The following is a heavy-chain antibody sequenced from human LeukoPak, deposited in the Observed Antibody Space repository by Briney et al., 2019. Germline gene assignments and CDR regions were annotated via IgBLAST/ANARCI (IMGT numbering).Heavy chain of an antibody. CDR2: IYYSGST. J-gene: IGHJ4*02. Sequence: KPSETLSLTCTVSGGSIGSSSYYWGWIRQPPGKGLEWIGSIYYSGSTYYNPSLKSRVTISVDTSKNQFSLKLSSVTAADTAVYYCACVQQRWLQLNFDYWGQGTLVTVSS. CDR1: GGSIGSSSYY. D-gene: IGHD5-24*01. CDR3: ACVQQRWLQLNFDY. V-gene: IGHV4-39*07.